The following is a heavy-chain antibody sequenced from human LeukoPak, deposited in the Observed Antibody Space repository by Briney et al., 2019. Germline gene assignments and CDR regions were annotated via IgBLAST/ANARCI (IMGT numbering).Heavy chain of an antibody. V-gene: IGHV3-23*01. D-gene: IGHD2-15*01. CDR2: ICSSSGCT. CDR3: ARISLPPSDNFDS. Sequence: GGSLRLSCAASEFTFSSHPMGWVRRAPGKGLEWVSSICSSSGCTYYADSVRGRFATSRDDSKSTLYLQMNSLRAEDTAVYYCARISLPPSDNFDSWGQGTLVTVSS. J-gene: IGHJ4*02. CDR1: EFTFSSHP.